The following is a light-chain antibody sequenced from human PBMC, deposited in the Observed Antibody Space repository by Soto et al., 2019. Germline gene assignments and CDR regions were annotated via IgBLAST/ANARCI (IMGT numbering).Light chain of an antibody. J-gene: IGKJ4*01. V-gene: IGKV3-20*01. CDR1: QTVRTNY. CDR2: GAS. Sequence: EIVLTQSPGTLSLSPGERATLSCRASQTVRTNYLAWFQHKPGQAPRLLIYGASSRATGIPDRFSGSGSGTDFTLTINRLEPEDFAVYVGQQYSDSPLTFGGGTKVEIK. CDR3: QQYSDSPLT.